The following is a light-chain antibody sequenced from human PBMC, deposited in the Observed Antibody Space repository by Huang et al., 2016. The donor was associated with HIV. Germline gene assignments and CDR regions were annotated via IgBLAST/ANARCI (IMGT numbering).Light chain of an antibody. Sequence: DIVMTQSPLSLPVTPGEPASISCRSSQSLLHSNGSNYLDWYLQKPGQSPQLLMYFSANRGSGVPDRVSGSGSVVDFTLKISRVEAEDAGVYYCMQSLQTPRTFGQGTRLEIK. CDR1: QSLLHSNGSNY. V-gene: IGKV2-28*01. CDR3: MQSLQTPRT. CDR2: FSA. J-gene: IGKJ5*01.